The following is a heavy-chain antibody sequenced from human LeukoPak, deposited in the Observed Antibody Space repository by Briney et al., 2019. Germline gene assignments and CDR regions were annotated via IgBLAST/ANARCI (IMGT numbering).Heavy chain of an antibody. J-gene: IGHJ4*02. CDR3: ASAVDYDDSSGYDY. CDR2: ISAYNGNT. Sequence: ASVKVSCKASGYTFTSYGISWVRQAPGQGPEWMGWISAYNGNTNYAQKLQGRVTMTTDTSTSTAYMELRSLRSDDTAVYYCASAVDYDDSSGYDYWGQGTLVTVSS. V-gene: IGHV1-18*01. CDR1: GYTFTSYG. D-gene: IGHD3-22*01.